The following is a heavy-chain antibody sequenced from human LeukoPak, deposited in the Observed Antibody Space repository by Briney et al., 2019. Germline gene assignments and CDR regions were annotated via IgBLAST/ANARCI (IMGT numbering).Heavy chain of an antibody. CDR2: IYSGGST. V-gene: IGHV3-66*02. J-gene: IGHJ3*02. CDR1: GFTVSSNY. CDR3: AKDRPDAFDI. Sequence: GGSLRLSCAASGFTVSSNYMSWVRQAPGKGLEWVSVIYSGGSTYYADSVKGRFTISRDNSKNTLYLQMNSLRTEDTAVYYCAKDRPDAFDIWGQGTMVTVSS.